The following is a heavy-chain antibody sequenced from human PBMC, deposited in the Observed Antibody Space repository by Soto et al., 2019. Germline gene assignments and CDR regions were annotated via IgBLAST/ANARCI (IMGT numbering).Heavy chain of an antibody. CDR3: AKVAGDIVVVVAEEYFQH. CDR1: GFTFSSYA. D-gene: IGHD2-15*01. J-gene: IGHJ1*01. CDR2: ISGSGGST. V-gene: IGHV3-23*01. Sequence: GGSLRLSCAASGFTFSSYAMSWVRQAPGKGLEWVSAISGSGGSTYYADSVKGRFTISRDNSKNTLYLQMNSLRAEDTAVYYCAKVAGDIVVVVAEEYFQHWGQGTLVTVSS.